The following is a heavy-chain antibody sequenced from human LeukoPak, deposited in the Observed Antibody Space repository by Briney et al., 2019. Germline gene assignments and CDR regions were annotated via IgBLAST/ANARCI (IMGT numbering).Heavy chain of an antibody. CDR3: ARGYRSGGSCYSSHDY. V-gene: IGHV1-2*02. CDR1: GYTFTGYY. Sequence: ASVKVSCKASGYTFTGYYMHWVRQAPGQGLEWMGWINPDSGGTLYAQNFQGRVTMTRDASINTAYMELSTLRSDDTAVYYCARGYRSGGSCYSSHDYWGQGTLVTVSS. D-gene: IGHD2-15*01. CDR2: INPDSGGT. J-gene: IGHJ4*02.